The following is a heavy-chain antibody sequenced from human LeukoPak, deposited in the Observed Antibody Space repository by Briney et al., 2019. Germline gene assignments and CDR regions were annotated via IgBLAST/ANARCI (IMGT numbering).Heavy chain of an antibody. Sequence: ASVKVSCKASGYTFTGYYMHWVRQAPGQGLEWMGWINPNSGGTNYAQKFQGRVTMTRDTSISTACMELSRLRSDDTAVYYCARDSPAPGIAVAGTSSIQHWGQGTLVTVSS. CDR3: ARDSPAPGIAVAGTSSIQH. J-gene: IGHJ1*01. V-gene: IGHV1-2*02. D-gene: IGHD6-19*01. CDR1: GYTFTGYY. CDR2: INPNSGGT.